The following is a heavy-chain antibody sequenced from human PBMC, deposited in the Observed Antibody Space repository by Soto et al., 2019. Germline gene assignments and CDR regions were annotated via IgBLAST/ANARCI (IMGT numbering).Heavy chain of an antibody. CDR3: ARVSPYGDYVVDWFDP. CDR1: GFTFSDYY. CDR2: ISSSGSTM. D-gene: IGHD4-17*01. J-gene: IGHJ5*02. V-gene: IGHV3-11*01. Sequence: QVQLVESGGGLVKPGGSLRLSCAASGFTFSDYYMSWIRQAPGKGLEWVSYISSSGSTMYYADSVKGRFTISRDNAKNSLYLQMNSLRADDTAVYYCARVSPYGDYVVDWFDPWGQGTLVTVSS.